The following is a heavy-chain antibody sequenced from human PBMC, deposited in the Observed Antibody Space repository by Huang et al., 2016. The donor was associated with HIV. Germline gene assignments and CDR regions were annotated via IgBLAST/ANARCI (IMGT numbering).Heavy chain of an antibody. J-gene: IGHJ4*02. CDR3: ARDGTTVVTPV. Sequence: QVQLQESGPGLVKPSETLPLTCTVSGGSISSHYWSWIRPPPGKGLDWIGCIYYRGSTNYYPSLKSRVTISVDTSKNQFSRKLSSVTAADTAVYYCARDGTTVVTPVWGQGTLVTVSS. D-gene: IGHD4-17*01. CDR1: GGSISSHY. V-gene: IGHV4-59*11. CDR2: IYYRGST.